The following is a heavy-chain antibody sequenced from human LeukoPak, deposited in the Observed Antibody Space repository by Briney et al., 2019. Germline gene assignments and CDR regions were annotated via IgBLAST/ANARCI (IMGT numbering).Heavy chain of an antibody. J-gene: IGHJ1*01. D-gene: IGHD2-21*02. Sequence: ASVKVSCKASGYTFTGYYMHWVRQAPGQGLEWMGWINPNSGGTNYAQKCQGRVTMTRDTSISTAYMELSRLRSDDTAVYYCARRPEDLPVVVTAIEYFQHWGQGTLVTVSS. CDR1: GYTFTGYY. CDR3: ARRPEDLPVVVTAIEYFQH. V-gene: IGHV1-2*02. CDR2: INPNSGGT.